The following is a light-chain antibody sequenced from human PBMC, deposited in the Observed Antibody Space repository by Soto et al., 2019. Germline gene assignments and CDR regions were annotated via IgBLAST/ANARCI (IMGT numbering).Light chain of an antibody. CDR1: NSNVGSNT. J-gene: IGLJ2*01. V-gene: IGLV1-44*01. CDR3: AAWDDRLNFVV. Sequence: QSVLTQPPSASGTPGQRVTISCSGSNSNVGSNTVNWYQQLPGTAPKLLINRSNHRPSGVPYRFSGSKSGTSASLAISGIQSEVEVDYDGAAWDDRLNFVVVCGGTKVTV. CDR2: RSN.